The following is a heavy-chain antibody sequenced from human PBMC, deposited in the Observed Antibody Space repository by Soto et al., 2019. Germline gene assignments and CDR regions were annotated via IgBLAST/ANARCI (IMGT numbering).Heavy chain of an antibody. Sequence: GGSLRLSCAVSGFTFSSHWMHWVRQAPGKGLVWVSRINSDGSSTNYADSVKGRFTISRDSAKNTLYLQMNSPRADDTAVYYCARDSSPYYDFWSGFYTYFDYWGQGALVTVSS. CDR1: GFTFSSHW. CDR2: INSDGSST. CDR3: ARDSSPYYDFWSGFYTYFDY. V-gene: IGHV3-74*01. J-gene: IGHJ4*02. D-gene: IGHD3-3*01.